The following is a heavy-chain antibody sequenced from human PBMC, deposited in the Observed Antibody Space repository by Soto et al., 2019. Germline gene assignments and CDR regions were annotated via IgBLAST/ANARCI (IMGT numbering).Heavy chain of an antibody. Sequence: SGTTLVNTTQTLTLTCTFSGFSLSTSGVGVGWIRQPPGKALEWLALIYWDDDKRYSPSLKSRLTITKDTSKNQVVLTMTNMDPVDTATYYCAHSIGSGWYLGIYFDYWGQGTLVTVSS. CDR3: AHSIGSGWYLGIYFDY. D-gene: IGHD6-19*01. V-gene: IGHV2-5*02. CDR1: GFSLSTSGVG. CDR2: IYWDDDK. J-gene: IGHJ4*02.